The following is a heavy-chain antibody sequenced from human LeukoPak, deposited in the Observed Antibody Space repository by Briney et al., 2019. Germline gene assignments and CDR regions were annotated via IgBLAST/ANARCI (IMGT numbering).Heavy chain of an antibody. CDR1: GFTVSSNY. D-gene: IGHD6-13*01. J-gene: IGHJ4*02. CDR3: ARDSSPYIAAAGTQVAQVDY. Sequence: GGSLRLSCAASGFTVSSNYMSWVRQAPGKGLEWVSVIYSGGSTYYADSVKGRFTISRDNSKNTLYLQMNSLRAEDTAVYYCARDSSPYIAAAGTQVAQVDYWGQGTLVTVSS. V-gene: IGHV3-53*01. CDR2: IYSGGST.